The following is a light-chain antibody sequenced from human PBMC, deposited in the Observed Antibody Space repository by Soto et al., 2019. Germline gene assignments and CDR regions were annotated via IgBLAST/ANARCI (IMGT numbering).Light chain of an antibody. CDR1: QSISSSY. Sequence: EIVLTQSPGTLSLSPGKRATLSCRASQSISSSYLAWYQQRHGQXPRLLIYGASSRATGIPDRFSGSGSGTELTITISRLEPEDFEVYYCQQFSSYPLTFGGGTKVDIK. CDR2: GAS. V-gene: IGKV3-20*01. CDR3: QQFSSYPLT. J-gene: IGKJ4*01.